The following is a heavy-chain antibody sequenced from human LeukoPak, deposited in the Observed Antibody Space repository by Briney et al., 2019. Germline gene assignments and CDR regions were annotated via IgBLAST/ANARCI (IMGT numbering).Heavy chain of an antibody. Sequence: GGSLRLSCAASGLTVSSNYMSWVRQAPGKGLEWVSVIYSGGSTYYADSVKGRFTISRDNSKNTVDLQMNSLRTEDSAVYYCARGMVATGYWGQGILVTVSS. CDR3: ARGMVATGY. J-gene: IGHJ4*02. CDR2: IYSGGST. D-gene: IGHD5-12*01. CDR1: GLTVSSNY. V-gene: IGHV3-66*01.